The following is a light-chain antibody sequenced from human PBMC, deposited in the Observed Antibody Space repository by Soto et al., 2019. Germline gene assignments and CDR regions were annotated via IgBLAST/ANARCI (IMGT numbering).Light chain of an antibody. CDR2: AAS. Sequence: DIQMTQSPSSLSASVGDRVTITCRASQGIRNDLGWFQQKPGKAPKRLMYAASSLQSGVPSRFSGSGSGTEFTLTIGGLQPEDFATYYCQQYKTYPPTFGQGTKLEIK. CDR3: QQYKTYPPT. CDR1: QGIRND. V-gene: IGKV1-17*01. J-gene: IGKJ2*01.